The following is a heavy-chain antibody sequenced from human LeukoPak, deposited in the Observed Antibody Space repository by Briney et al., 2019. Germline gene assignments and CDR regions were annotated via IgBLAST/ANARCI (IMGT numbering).Heavy chain of an antibody. CDR2: ISGSGGST. Sequence: GSLRLSCAASGFTFSSYAMSWVRQAPGKGLEWVSAISGSGGSTYYADSVKGRFTISRDNSKNTLYLQMNSLRAEDTAVYYCAKDSTFWSGFNWFDPWGQGTLVTVSS. CDR1: GFTFSSYA. V-gene: IGHV3-23*01. CDR3: AKDSTFWSGFNWFDP. J-gene: IGHJ5*02. D-gene: IGHD3-3*01.